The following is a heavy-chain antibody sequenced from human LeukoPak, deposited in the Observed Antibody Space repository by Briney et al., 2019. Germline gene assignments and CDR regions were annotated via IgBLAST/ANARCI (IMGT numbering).Heavy chain of an antibody. CDR1: GGSLSSGGYS. D-gene: IGHD3/OR15-3a*01. CDR2: IFDSGST. Sequence: SQTLSLTCAVSGGSLSSGGYSWSWIRQPRGKGLEWIGYIFDSGSTYYNPSLESRVTISVGRSNNQISLKLSSVTAADTAVYYCARGGLVPPYFDYWGQGTLVTVSS. CDR3: ARGGLVPPYFDY. V-gene: IGHV4-30-2*01. J-gene: IGHJ4*02.